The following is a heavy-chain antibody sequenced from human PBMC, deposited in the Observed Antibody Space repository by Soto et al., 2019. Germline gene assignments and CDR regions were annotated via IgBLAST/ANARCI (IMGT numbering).Heavy chain of an antibody. CDR1: VLTFSSYS. J-gene: IGHJ1*01. CDR2: ISSSSYI. Sequence: GGSLRLSCAASVLTFSSYSMNWVRQAPGKGLEWVSSISSSSYIYYADSVKGRFTISRDNARNSLYLQMNSLRAEDTAVYYCARTPRNYDSSGYYYRAEYFQHWGQGTLVTVSS. CDR3: ARTPRNYDSSGYYYRAEYFQH. D-gene: IGHD3-22*01. V-gene: IGHV3-21*01.